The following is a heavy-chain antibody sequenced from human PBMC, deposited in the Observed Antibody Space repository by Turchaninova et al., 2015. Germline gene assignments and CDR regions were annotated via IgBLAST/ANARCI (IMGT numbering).Heavy chain of an antibody. CDR2: IFPIFGTA. D-gene: IGHD3-3*02. J-gene: IGHJ6*03. CDR1: GGTFSSYA. CDR3: AGHFWSGPYYYYYYMDV. V-gene: IGHV1-69*06. Sequence: QVQLVQSGAEVKKPGSSVKVSCKASGGTFSSYAISWVRQAPGKGLEWMGGIFPIFGTANYAQKFQGRVTITADKSTRTADMELSSLRSEDTAVYYCAGHFWSGPYYYYYYMDVWGKGTTVTVSS.